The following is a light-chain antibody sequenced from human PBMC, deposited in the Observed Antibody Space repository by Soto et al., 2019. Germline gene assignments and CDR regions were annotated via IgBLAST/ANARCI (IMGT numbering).Light chain of an antibody. CDR1: QSVSSN. V-gene: IGKV3-11*01. CDR3: QQRSNWPIT. J-gene: IGKJ5*01. CDR2: DAS. Sequence: EIVMTQSPATLSVSPGERATLSCRASQSVSSNLAWYQQKPGQAPRLLIYDASNRATGIPARFSGSGSGTDFTLTISSLEPEDFAVYYCQQRSNWPITSGQGTRLEIK.